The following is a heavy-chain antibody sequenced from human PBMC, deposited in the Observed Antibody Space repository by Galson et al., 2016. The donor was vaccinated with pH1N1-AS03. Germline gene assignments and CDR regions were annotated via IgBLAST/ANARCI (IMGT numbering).Heavy chain of an antibody. CDR1: GYTFTNYG. Sequence: SVKVSCKASGYTFTNYGISWVRQAPGQGLEYMGWIGTYTIYAQKLRGRVTMTTDTSTSTAYMELRSLRSDDTAVYYCARSGSGSFYEGDFWGQGTLVSVSP. V-gene: IGHV1-18*01. J-gene: IGHJ4*02. D-gene: IGHD3-10*01. CDR3: ARSGSGSFYEGDF. CDR2: IGTYT.